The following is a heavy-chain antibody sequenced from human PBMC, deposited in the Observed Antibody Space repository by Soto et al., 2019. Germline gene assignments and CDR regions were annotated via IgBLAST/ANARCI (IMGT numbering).Heavy chain of an antibody. J-gene: IGHJ3*02. CDR1: GGTLSDHG. D-gene: IGHD3-10*01. CDR3: ARGVYGSGNYYTGPSAFDI. CDR2: TIPVFNTA. V-gene: IGHV1-69*06. Sequence: QVQLEQSGAEVQKPGSSVKVSCKASGGTLSDHGVSWLRQAPGQGLEWMGGTIPVFNTAKYAQKFQGRVTITADKFTNIAYMELSGLRSEDTAFYYCARGVYGSGNYYTGPSAFDIWGQGTTVIVSS.